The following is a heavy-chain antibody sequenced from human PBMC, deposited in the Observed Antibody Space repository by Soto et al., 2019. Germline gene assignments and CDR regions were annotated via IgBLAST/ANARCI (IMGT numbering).Heavy chain of an antibody. CDR2: IWYDGSNK. Sequence: QVQLVESGGGVVQPGRSLRLSCAASGFTFSSYGMHWVRQAPGKGLEWVAVIWYDGSNKYYADSVKGRFTISRDNSKNTLYLQMNSLRAEDTAVYYCARDGRYYDFWSGYHVGYFDYWGQGTLVTVSS. D-gene: IGHD3-3*01. V-gene: IGHV3-33*01. J-gene: IGHJ4*02. CDR3: ARDGRYYDFWSGYHVGYFDY. CDR1: GFTFSSYG.